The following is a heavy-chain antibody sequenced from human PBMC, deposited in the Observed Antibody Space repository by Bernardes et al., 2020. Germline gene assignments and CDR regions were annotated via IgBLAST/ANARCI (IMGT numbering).Heavy chain of an antibody. CDR2: ISWNSGSI. Sequence: GGSLRLSCAASGFTFDDYAMHWVRQAPGKGLEWVSGISWNSGSIGYADSVKGRFTISRDNAKNSLYLQMNSLRAEDTALYYCAKEDFGDWGQGTLVTVSS. J-gene: IGHJ4*02. V-gene: IGHV3-9*01. CDR3: AKEDFGD. D-gene: IGHD4-17*01. CDR1: GFTFDDYA.